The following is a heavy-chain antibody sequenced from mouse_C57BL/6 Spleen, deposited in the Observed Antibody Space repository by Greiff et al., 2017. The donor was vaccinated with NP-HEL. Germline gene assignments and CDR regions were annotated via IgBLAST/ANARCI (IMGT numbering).Heavy chain of an antibody. J-gene: IGHJ2*01. D-gene: IGHD4-1*01. V-gene: IGHV1-52*01. CDR2: IDPSDSET. CDR1: GYTFNSYW. CDR3: ARLGREGFDY. Sequence: QVQLQQPGAELVRPGSSVKLSCKASGYTFNSYWMHWVKQRPIQGLEWIGNIDPSDSETHYNQKFKDKATLTVDKSSSTAYMQLSSLTSEDSAVYYCARLGREGFDYWGQGTTLTVSS.